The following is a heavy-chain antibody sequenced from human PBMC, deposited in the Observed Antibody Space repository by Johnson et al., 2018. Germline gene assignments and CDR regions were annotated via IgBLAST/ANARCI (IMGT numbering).Heavy chain of an antibody. CDR3: ARGRFYYDSSGSRPYAFDI. CDR2: ISYDGSNK. V-gene: IGHV3-30-3*01. Sequence: QVQLGQSGGGVVEPGRSLGLSCAASGFTFSSYAMHWVRQAPGKGLEWVAVISYDGSNKYYADSVMGRFTISRDNSKNTLYLQMKSLRAEDTAVYYCARGRFYYDSSGSRPYAFDIWGQGTMVTVSS. CDR1: GFTFSSYA. J-gene: IGHJ3*02. D-gene: IGHD3-22*01.